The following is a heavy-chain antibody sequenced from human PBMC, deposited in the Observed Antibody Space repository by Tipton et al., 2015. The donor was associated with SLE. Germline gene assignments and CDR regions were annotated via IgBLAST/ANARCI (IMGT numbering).Heavy chain of an antibody. CDR3: ARGGGSYYDY. CDR1: GGSISGYY. Sequence: TLSLTCTVSGGSISGYYWSRIRQPAGRGLVWIGRIYSSGSTIYNPSLQSRVTLSLDMSNNQFSLRVRSVTAADTAVYYCARGGGSYYDYWGQGTLVTVSS. J-gene: IGHJ4*02. V-gene: IGHV4-4*07. CDR2: IYSSGST. D-gene: IGHD1-26*01.